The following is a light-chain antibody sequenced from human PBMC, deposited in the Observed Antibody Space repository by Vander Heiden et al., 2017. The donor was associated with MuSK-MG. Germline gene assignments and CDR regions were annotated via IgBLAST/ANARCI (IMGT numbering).Light chain of an antibody. V-gene: IGKV1-9*01. CDR1: QGISSY. Sequence: DIQLTQSPSFLSASVGDRVTITCRASQGISSYLAWYRQKPGKAPKLLIYAASTLQSGVPSRFSGSGSGTEFTLTISSLQPEDFATYYCQQLNSYPLTFSGGTKVEIK. CDR2: AAS. CDR3: QQLNSYPLT. J-gene: IGKJ4*01.